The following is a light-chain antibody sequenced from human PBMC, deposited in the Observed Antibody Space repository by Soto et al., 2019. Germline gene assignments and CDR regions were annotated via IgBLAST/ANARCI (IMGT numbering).Light chain of an antibody. Sequence: DLQMIQSPSSLSASVGDRVTITCQASQDIKNYLNWYQQKPGKAPKLLIYDVSNLETGVPSRFSGSGSGPHFSLTISSLQPEDVATYYCQHYDHLPPRPFGGGTRVQIK. J-gene: IGKJ4*01. CDR2: DVS. CDR3: QHYDHLPPRP. CDR1: QDIKNY. V-gene: IGKV1-33*01.